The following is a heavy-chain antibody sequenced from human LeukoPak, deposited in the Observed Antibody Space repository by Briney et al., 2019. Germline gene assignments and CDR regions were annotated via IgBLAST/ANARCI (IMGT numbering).Heavy chain of an antibody. CDR1: GDSVSSNSAA. V-gene: IGHV6-1*01. J-gene: IGHJ4*02. CDR2: TYYRSKWYN. CDR3: ARDPDYYDSSGYYSGGYFDY. Sequence: SQTLSLTCAISGDSVSSNSAAWNWIRQSPSRGLEWLGRTYYRSKWYNDYAVSVKSRITINPDTSKNQFSLQLNSVTPEDTAVYYCARDPDYYDSSGYYSGGYFDYWGQGTLVTVSS. D-gene: IGHD3-22*01.